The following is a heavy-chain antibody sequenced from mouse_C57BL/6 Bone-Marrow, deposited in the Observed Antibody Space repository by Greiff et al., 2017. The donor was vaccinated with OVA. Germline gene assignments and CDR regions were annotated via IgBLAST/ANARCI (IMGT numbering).Heavy chain of an antibody. V-gene: IGHV1-75*01. CDR2: IFPGSGST. J-gene: IGHJ4*01. D-gene: IGHD1-1*01. CDR3: ASRGYCSSFYAMDY. CDR1: GYTFTDYY. Sequence: VKLQQSGPELVKPGASVKISCKASGYTFTDYYINWVKQRPGQGLEWIGWIFPGSGSTYYNEKFKGKATLTVDKSSSTAYMLLSSLTSEDSAVYFCASRGYCSSFYAMDYWGQGTSVTGSS.